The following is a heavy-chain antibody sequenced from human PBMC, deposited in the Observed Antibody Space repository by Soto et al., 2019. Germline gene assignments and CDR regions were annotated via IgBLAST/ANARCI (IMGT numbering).Heavy chain of an antibody. CDR1: GFTVSSNY. Sequence: HPGGSLRLSCAASGFTVSSNYMSWVRQAPGKGLEWVSVIYSGGSTYYADSVKGRFTISRDNSKNTLYLQMNSLRAEDTAVYYCARVSDGENAFDIWGQGTMVTVSS. J-gene: IGHJ3*02. CDR2: IYSGGST. CDR3: ARVSDGENAFDI. V-gene: IGHV3-53*01.